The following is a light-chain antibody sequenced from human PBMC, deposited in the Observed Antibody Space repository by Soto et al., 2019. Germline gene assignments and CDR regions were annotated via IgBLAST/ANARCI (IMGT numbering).Light chain of an antibody. CDR3: QQYNKWPPLT. CDR2: DAS. Sequence: EIVMTQSPATLSVSPGERATVSCRASQSVSRNLAWYQQKPGQAPRLLIYDASSRATGIPVRFSGSGSGTEFTLTISSLQSEDFAVYYCQQYNKWPPLTFGGGTKVEIK. J-gene: IGKJ4*01. CDR1: QSVSRN. V-gene: IGKV3-15*01.